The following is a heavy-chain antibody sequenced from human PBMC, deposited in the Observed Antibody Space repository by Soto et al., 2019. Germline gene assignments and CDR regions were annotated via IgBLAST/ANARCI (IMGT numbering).Heavy chain of an antibody. CDR3: ARQPYYGSGTYNPPDYWYYMDV. CDR2: FYHGGNT. CDR1: GGSISNSNYY. J-gene: IGHJ6*03. D-gene: IGHD3-10*01. V-gene: IGHV4-39*01. Sequence: QLQLQESGPGLVKPSETLSLTCTVSGGSISNSNYYWGWIRQPPGKGLEWIGSFYHGGNTYYNPSLESRVTISFDTSKNQFSLKLSSVTAADTAVYYCARQPYYGSGTYNPPDYWYYMDVWGKGTAVTVSS.